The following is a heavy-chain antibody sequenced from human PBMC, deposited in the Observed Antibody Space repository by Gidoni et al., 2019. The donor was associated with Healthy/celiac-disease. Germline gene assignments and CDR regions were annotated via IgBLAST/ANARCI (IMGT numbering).Heavy chain of an antibody. CDR3: ARDLEGSSSSQYYYYGMDV. J-gene: IGHJ6*02. CDR1: GFTFSSYS. V-gene: IGHV3-48*01. D-gene: IGHD6-6*01. CDR2: ISSSSSTI. Sequence: EVQLVESGGGLVQPGGSLRLSCAASGFTFSSYSMNWVRQAPGKGLEWVSYISSSSSTIYYADSVKGRFTISRDNAKNSLYLQMNSLRAEDTAVYYCARDLEGSSSSQYYYYGMDVWGQGTTVTVSS.